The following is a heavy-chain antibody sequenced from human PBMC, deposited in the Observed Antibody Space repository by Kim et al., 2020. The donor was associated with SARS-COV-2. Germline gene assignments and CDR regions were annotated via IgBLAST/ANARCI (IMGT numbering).Heavy chain of an antibody. CDR1: GFTFSSYA. D-gene: IGHD6-19*01. CDR2: ISYDGSNK. Sequence: GGSLRLSCAASGFTFSSYAMHWVRQAPGKGLEWVAVISYDGSNKYYADSVKGRFTISRDNSKNTLYLQMNSLRAEDTAVYYCARDQVYMQWTYYFDYWGQGTLVTVSS. J-gene: IGHJ4*02. CDR3: ARDQVYMQWTYYFDY. V-gene: IGHV3-30-3*01.